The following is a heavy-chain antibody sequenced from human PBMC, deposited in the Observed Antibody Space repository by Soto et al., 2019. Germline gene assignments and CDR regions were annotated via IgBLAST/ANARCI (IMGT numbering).Heavy chain of an antibody. CDR3: AKGGPFTGGFDP. V-gene: IGHV3-23*01. CDR2: SSGRSGVP. CDR1: GLTLRSYA. Sequence: EGQLLQSGGDLVQPGGSLRLSCAGSGLTLRSYAMTWIRQTPEKGLEWVSTSSGRSGVPSYADSVNGRFTVSRDNSKNTLYLQMNSLRPDDTAIYYCAKGGPFTGGFDPWGQGTLVTVAS. J-gene: IGHJ5*02. D-gene: IGHD3-16*01.